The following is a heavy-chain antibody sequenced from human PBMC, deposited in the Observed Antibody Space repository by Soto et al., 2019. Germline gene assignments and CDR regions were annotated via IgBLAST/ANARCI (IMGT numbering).Heavy chain of an antibody. J-gene: IGHJ6*02. CDR2: IYYSGST. Sequence: PSETLSLTCTVSGGSISSYYWSWIRQPPGKGLEWIGYIYYSGSTNYNPSLKSRVTISVDTSKNQFSLKLSSVTAADTAVYYCARAPGIAARPNYYYGMDVWRQGTTVTVSS. V-gene: IGHV4-59*01. CDR3: ARAPGIAARPNYYYGMDV. D-gene: IGHD6-6*01. CDR1: GGSISSYY.